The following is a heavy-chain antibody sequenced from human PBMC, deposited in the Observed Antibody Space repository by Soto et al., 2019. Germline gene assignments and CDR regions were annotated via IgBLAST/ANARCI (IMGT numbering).Heavy chain of an antibody. J-gene: IGHJ4*02. CDR1: GGSISSSSYY. V-gene: IGHV4-39*01. D-gene: IGHD3-22*01. CDR3: ATNLDYYDSSGYSSFDY. Sequence: SETLSLTCTVSGGSISSSSYYWGWIRQPPGKGLEWIGSIYYSGSTYYNPSLKSRVTISVDTSKNQFSLKLSSVTAADTAVYYCATNLDYYDSSGYSSFDYWGQGTLVTVSS. CDR2: IYYSGST.